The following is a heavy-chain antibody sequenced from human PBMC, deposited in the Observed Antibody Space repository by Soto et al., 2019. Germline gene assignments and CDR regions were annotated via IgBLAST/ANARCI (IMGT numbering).Heavy chain of an antibody. V-gene: IGHV1-18*01. CDR2: ISAYNGNT. Sequence: GASVKVSCKASGYTFTSYGISWVRQAPGQGLEWMGWISAYNGNTNYAQKLQGRVTMTTDTSTSTAYMELRSLRSDDTAVYYCARDSISDYGDYSGSDPWGQGPRFPGSS. CDR1: GYTFTSYG. CDR3: ARDSISDYGDYSGSDP. D-gene: IGHD3-16*01. J-gene: IGHJ5*02.